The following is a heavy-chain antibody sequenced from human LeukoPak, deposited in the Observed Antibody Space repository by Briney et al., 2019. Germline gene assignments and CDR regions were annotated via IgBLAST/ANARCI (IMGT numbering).Heavy chain of an antibody. CDR2: ISSSSSYI. J-gene: IGHJ4*02. D-gene: IGHD6-19*01. V-gene: IGHV3-21*01. Sequence: GGSLRLSCAASGFTFSSYSMNWVRQAPGKGLEWVSSISSSSSYISYADSVKGRFTISRDNAKNSLYLQMNSLRAEDTAVYYCASSSGWFDYWGQGTLVTVSS. CDR3: ASSSGWFDY. CDR1: GFTFSSYS.